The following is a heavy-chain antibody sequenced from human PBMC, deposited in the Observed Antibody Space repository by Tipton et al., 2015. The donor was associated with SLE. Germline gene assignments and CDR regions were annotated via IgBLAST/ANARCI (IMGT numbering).Heavy chain of an antibody. CDR1: GGSLNNSY. CDR2: VHSSGRT. D-gene: IGHD6-6*01. V-gene: IGHV4-4*07. Sequence: TLSLTSTVSGGSLNNSYWCWIRQPAGKQLEGIGRVHSSGRTHYSPSLSSRDTVSVDTSKNQFSLTVTSVIAADTAVYYCARPPSYISPSEVLFDSWGQGTLVTVSS. CDR3: ARPPSYISPSEVLFDS. J-gene: IGHJ4*02.